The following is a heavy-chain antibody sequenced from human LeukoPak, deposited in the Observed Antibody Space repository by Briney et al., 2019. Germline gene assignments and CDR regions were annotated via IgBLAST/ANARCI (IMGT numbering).Heavy chain of an antibody. J-gene: IGHJ4*02. Sequence: SETLSLTCTVSGGSLSSYYWSWVRQPAGSGLEWIGRIHTSGSTKYNPSLKSRVTTSVDTSKNHFSLKLSSMTAADTALYYCAKARETTYGEFDSWGQGTLVTVSS. CDR2: IHTSGST. CDR3: AKARETTYGEFDS. CDR1: GGSLSSYY. V-gene: IGHV4-4*07. D-gene: IGHD4/OR15-4a*01.